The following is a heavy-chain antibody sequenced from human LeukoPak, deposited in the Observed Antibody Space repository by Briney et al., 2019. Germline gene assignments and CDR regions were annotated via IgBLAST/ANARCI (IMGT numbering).Heavy chain of an antibody. D-gene: IGHD6-13*01. CDR3: AKDSGYSSSWFEDY. CDR2: ISYDGSNK. J-gene: IGHJ4*02. CDR1: GFTFSSYG. V-gene: IGHV3-30*18. Sequence: QPGGSLRLSCAASGFTFSSYGMHWVRQAPGKGLEWVAVISYDGSNKYYADSVKGRFTISRDNSKNTLYLQMNSLRAEDTAVYYCAKDSGYSSSWFEDYWGQGTLVTVSS.